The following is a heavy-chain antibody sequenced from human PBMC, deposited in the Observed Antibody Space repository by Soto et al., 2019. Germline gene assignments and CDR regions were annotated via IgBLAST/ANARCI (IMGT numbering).Heavy chain of an antibody. CDR3: ANDTGHIVVVPAAPNY. D-gene: IGHD2-2*01. CDR1: GFTFSSYG. CDR2: ISYDGSNK. Sequence: GGSLRLSCAASGFTFSSYGMHWVRQAPGKGLEWVAVISYDGSNKYYADSVKGRFTISRDNSKNTLYLQMNSLRAEDTAVYYCANDTGHIVVVPAAPNYWGQGTLVTVSS. V-gene: IGHV3-30*18. J-gene: IGHJ4*02.